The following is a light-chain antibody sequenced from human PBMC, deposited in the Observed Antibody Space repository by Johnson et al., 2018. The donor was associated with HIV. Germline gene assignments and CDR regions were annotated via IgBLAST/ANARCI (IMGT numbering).Light chain of an antibody. CDR2: DNT. Sequence: QSVLTQPPSVSAPPGQKVTISCSGSSSNIGNNYVSWYQQVPGTAPKLLIYDNTKRPSGIPDRFSGSKSGPSAPLRFTGLQPGDEADYYCGTWDSSLRTGCFGTGTKVTVL. CDR1: SSNIGNNY. J-gene: IGLJ1*01. V-gene: IGLV1-51*01. CDR3: GTWDSSLRTGC.